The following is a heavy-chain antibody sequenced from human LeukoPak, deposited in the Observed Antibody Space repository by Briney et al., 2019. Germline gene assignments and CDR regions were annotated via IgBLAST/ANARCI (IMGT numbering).Heavy chain of an antibody. CDR2: IKQDGSEK. J-gene: IGHJ5*02. CDR3: ARGGCGGDCYPNWFDP. D-gene: IGHD2-21*02. CDR1: EFTFSTYW. V-gene: IGHV3-7*01. Sequence: PGGSLRLSCAASEFTFSTYWMSWVRQAPGKGLEWVANIKQDGSEKYYVDSVKGRFTISRDNAKNSLYLQMNSLRAEDTAVYYCARGGCGGDCYPNWFDPWGQGTLVTVSS.